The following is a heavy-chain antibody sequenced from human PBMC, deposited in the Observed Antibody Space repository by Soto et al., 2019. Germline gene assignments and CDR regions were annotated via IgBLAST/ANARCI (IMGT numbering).Heavy chain of an antibody. J-gene: IGHJ6*03. Sequence: PSETLSLTCTVSGGSISSSSYYWGWIRQPPGKGLEWIGSIYCSGSTYYNPSLKSRVTISVDTSKNQFSLKLSSVTAADTAVYYCARRRSITMVRGVRFYYYYMDVWGKGTTVTVSS. CDR2: IYCSGST. V-gene: IGHV4-39*01. D-gene: IGHD3-10*01. CDR1: GGSISSSSYY. CDR3: ARRRSITMVRGVRFYYYYMDV.